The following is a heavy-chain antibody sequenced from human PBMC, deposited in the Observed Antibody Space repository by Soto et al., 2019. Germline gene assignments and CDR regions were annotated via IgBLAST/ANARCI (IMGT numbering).Heavy chain of an antibody. D-gene: IGHD5-12*01. CDR3: AKAHGRTVATIASADY. V-gene: IGHV3-23*01. CDR2: ISGNGGST. J-gene: IGHJ4*02. CDR1: GFTFSSYA. Sequence: GGSLRLSCAASGFTFSSYAMSWVRQAPGKELEWVSAISGNGGSTYYADYVKGRFTISRDNSKNTLYLQMNSLRAEDTAVYYCAKAHGRTVATIASADYWGQGTLVTVSS.